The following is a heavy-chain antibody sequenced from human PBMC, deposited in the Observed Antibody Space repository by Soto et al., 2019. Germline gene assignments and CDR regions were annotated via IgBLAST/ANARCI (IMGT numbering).Heavy chain of an antibody. V-gene: IGHV4-34*01. CDR2: INHSGST. CDR1: GGSFSGYY. D-gene: IGHD1-7*01. J-gene: IGHJ4*02. CDR3: ARVAHLKRKLPDY. Sequence: PSETLSLTCAVYGGSFSGYYWSWIRQPPGKGLEWIGEINHSGSTNYNPSLKSRVTISVDTSKNQFSLKLSSVTAADTAVYYCARVAHLKRKLPDYWGQGTLVTVSS.